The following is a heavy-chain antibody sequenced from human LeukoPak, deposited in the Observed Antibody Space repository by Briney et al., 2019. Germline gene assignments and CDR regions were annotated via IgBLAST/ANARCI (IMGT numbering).Heavy chain of an antibody. CDR3: ARGIPNWGSEVDYFDF. V-gene: IGHV4-4*07. D-gene: IGHD7-27*01. CDR1: GGSISSYY. Sequence: PSETLSLTCTVSGGSISSYYWSWIRQPAGKGLEWIGRIYTSGSTNYNPSLKSRVTISVDKSKNQFSLKLSSVTAADTAVYYCARGIPNWGSEVDYFDFWGQGTLVTVPS. J-gene: IGHJ4*02. CDR2: IYTSGST.